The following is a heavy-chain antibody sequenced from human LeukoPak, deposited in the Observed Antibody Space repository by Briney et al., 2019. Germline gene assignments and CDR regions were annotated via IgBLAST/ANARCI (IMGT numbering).Heavy chain of an antibody. CDR3: ASSVAATGLNFDY. Sequence: GGSLRLSCAASGFTFSSYSKNWVRQAPGKGLEWVSYISSSSSTIYYADSVKGRFTISRDNAKNSLYLQMNSLRAEDTAVYYCASSVAATGLNFDYWGQGTLVTVSS. CDR2: ISSSSSTI. V-gene: IGHV3-48*04. D-gene: IGHD6-13*01. CDR1: GFTFSSYS. J-gene: IGHJ4*02.